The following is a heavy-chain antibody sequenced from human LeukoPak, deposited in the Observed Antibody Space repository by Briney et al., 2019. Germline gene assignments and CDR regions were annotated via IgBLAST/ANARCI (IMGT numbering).Heavy chain of an antibody. J-gene: IGHJ4*02. CDR3: ARGLRIAVAGNIDY. Sequence: GGSLRLSCAASGFTFSSYSMNWVRQAPGKGLEWVSSISSSSSYIYYADSVKGRFTISRDNSKNTLYLQMNSLRAEDTAVYYCARGLRIAVAGNIDYWGQGTLVTVSS. V-gene: IGHV3-21*01. CDR1: GFTFSSYS. D-gene: IGHD6-19*01. CDR2: ISSSSSYI.